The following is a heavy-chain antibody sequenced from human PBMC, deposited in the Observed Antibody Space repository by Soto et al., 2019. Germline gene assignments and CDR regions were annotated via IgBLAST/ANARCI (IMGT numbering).Heavy chain of an antibody. J-gene: IGHJ4*02. D-gene: IGHD3-3*01. CDR1: GYTFSDYY. V-gene: IGHV3-11*01. CDR2: IDTSGTKI. Sequence: QMQLVESGGDLVKPGGSLRLSCAASGYTFSDYYMSWIRQAPGKGLEWISYIDTSGTKIYYADSVKGRFTITGDNAKNSLYLEMNSLRDEDTAVYYCASHYDMWSGYLSPVDYWGQGTLVTVSS. CDR3: ASHYDMWSGYLSPVDY.